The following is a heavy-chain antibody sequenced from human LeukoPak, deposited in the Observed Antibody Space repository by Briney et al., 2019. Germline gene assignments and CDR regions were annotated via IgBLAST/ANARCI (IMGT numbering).Heavy chain of an antibody. J-gene: IGHJ4*02. CDR3: ARGGGGSYHFDY. CDR2: ITSTSAYI. D-gene: IGHD1-26*01. V-gene: IGHV3-21*01. Sequence: GGSLRLSCAASGFAFSTYSMNWVRQAPGKGLEWVSSITSTSAYIYYADSVKGRFTISRDNAKNSLYLQMNSLRAEDMAVYYWARGGGGSYHFDYGGRGALFPVPS. CDR1: GFAFSTYS.